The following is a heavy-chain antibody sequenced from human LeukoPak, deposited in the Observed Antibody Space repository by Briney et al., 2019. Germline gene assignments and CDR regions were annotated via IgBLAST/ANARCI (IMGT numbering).Heavy chain of an antibody. CDR3: ARGITMTHSGDDYYMDV. D-gene: IGHD3-22*01. CDR1: GYTFTSYD. V-gene: IGHV1-8*01. CDR2: MNPNSGNT. J-gene: IGHJ6*03. Sequence: GASVKVSCKASGYTFTSYDINWVRQATGQGLEWMGWMNPNSGNTGYAQKFQGRVTMTRNTSISTAYMELSSLRSEDTAVYYCARGITMTHSGDDYYMDVWGKGTTVTISS.